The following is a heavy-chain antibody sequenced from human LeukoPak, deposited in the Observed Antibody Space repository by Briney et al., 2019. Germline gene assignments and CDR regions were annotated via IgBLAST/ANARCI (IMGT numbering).Heavy chain of an antibody. Sequence: SVKVSCKASGGTFSSYAISWVRQAPGQGLEWMGRIIPILGIANYAQKFQGRDTITADKSTSTAYMELSRLRSEDTAVYYCARGSLGELSFFYYFDYWGQGTLVTVSS. CDR1: GGTFSSYA. V-gene: IGHV1-69*04. D-gene: IGHD3-16*02. J-gene: IGHJ4*02. CDR2: IIPILGIA. CDR3: ARGSLGELSFFYYFDY.